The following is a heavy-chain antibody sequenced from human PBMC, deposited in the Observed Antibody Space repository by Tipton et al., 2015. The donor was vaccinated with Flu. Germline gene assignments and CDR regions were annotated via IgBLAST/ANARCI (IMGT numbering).Heavy chain of an antibody. D-gene: IGHD2-15*01. V-gene: IGHV3-21*01. CDR1: GFTFSSYS. J-gene: IGHJ6*03. CDR3: ARDRAGRYYYYYMDV. CDR2: ISSSSSYI. Sequence: SLRLSCAASGFTFSSYSMNWVRQAPGKGLEWVSSISSSSSYIYYADSVKGRFTISRDNAKNSLYLQMNSLRAEDTAVYYCARDRAGRYYYYYMDVWGKGTTVTVSS.